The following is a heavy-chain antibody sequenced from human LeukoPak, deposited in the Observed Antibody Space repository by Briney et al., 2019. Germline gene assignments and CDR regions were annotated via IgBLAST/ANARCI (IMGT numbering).Heavy chain of an antibody. Sequence: ASVKVSCKASGYIFTGYYMHWVRQAPGQGLEWMGWINPNSGGTNYAQKFQGRVTMTRDTSISTAYMELSRLRSDDTAVYYCARARAVAGTDWFDPWGQGTLVTVSS. V-gene: IGHV1-2*02. CDR1: GYIFTGYY. D-gene: IGHD6-19*01. CDR2: INPNSGGT. CDR3: ARARAVAGTDWFDP. J-gene: IGHJ5*02.